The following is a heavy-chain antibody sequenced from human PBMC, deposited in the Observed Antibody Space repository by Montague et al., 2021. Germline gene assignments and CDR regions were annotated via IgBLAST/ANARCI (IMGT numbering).Heavy chain of an antibody. J-gene: IGHJ6*03. V-gene: IGHV3-74*01. CDR3: ARGGLRNYYYYMDV. D-gene: IGHD3-16*01. Sequence: SLRLSCAASGFTFRSYWMHWVRQAPGKGLVWVSRIKSDGLIAIYADSVKGRFTISRDNAKDTLHLQMNSLRAEDTATYYCARGGLRNYYYYMDVWGKGTTVTDSS. CDR1: GFTFRSYW. CDR2: IKSDGLIA.